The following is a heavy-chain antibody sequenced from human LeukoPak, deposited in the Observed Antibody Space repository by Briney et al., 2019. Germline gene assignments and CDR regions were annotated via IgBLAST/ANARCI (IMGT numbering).Heavy chain of an antibody. V-gene: IGHV4-4*02. J-gene: IGHJ4*02. Sequence: SETLSLTCAVSGGSISSSNWWSWVRPPPGKGLEWIGEIYHSGSTNYNPSLKRRVTISVDKSKNQFSLKLSSVTAADTAVYYCARSGLGRGETDDGGQGTLVTVSS. CDR2: IYHSGST. CDR1: GGSISSSNW. D-gene: IGHD3-16*01. CDR3: ARSGLGRGETDD.